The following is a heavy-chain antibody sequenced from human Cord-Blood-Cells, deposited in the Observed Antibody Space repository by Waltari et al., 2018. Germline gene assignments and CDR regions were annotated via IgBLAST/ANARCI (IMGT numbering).Heavy chain of an antibody. CDR2: ISYDGSNK. D-gene: IGHD2-15*01. Sequence: QVQLVESGGGVVQPGRSLRLSGAASGFTFGSYPWNGFRRAPGKGLEWVAVISYDGSNKYYADSVKGRFTISRDNSKNTLYLQMNSLRAEDTAVYYCARGGVVAATPYFDYWGQGTLVTVSS. V-gene: IGHV3-30*04. J-gene: IGHJ4*02. CDR3: ARGGVVAATPYFDY. CDR1: GFTFGSYP.